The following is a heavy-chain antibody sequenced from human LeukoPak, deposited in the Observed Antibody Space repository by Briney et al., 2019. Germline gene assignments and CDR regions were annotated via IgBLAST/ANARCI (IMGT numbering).Heavy chain of an antibody. Sequence: GGSLRLSCVVSGFSVNNDYMAWVRQAPGKGLEWGSLISTTGDTYYTDSVQGRFTISRENSNNTLYLQMNNLRGDDTAVYYCARDRSDGYYYYFDSWGQGTPVTVSS. CDR1: GFSVNNDY. D-gene: IGHD3-22*01. J-gene: IGHJ4*02. CDR3: ARDRSDGYYYYFDS. CDR2: ISTTGDT. V-gene: IGHV3-66*01.